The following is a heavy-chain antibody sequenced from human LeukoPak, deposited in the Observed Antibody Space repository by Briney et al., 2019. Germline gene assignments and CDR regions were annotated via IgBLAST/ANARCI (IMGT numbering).Heavy chain of an antibody. CDR2: ISSNGGST. CDR3: ARGPSITGRSVNSRGYYFDY. D-gene: IGHD1-20*01. CDR1: GFTFSSYA. J-gene: IGHJ4*02. Sequence: GGSLRLSCAASGFTFSSYAMHWVRQAPGKGLEYVSAISSNGGSTYYANSVKGRFTISRDNSKNTLYLQMGSLRAEDMAVYYCARGPSITGRSVNSRGYYFDYWGQGTLVTVSS. V-gene: IGHV3-64*01.